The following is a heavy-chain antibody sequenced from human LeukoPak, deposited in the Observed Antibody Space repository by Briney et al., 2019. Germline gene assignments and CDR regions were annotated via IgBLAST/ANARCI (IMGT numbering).Heavy chain of an antibody. CDR1: GFTFSSYG. CDR3: AKDLSYYDSSGPFDY. CDR2: ISYDGSNK. Sequence: GRSLRLSCAASGFTFSSYGMHWVRQAPGKGLEWVAVISYDGSNKYYADSVKGRFTISRDNSKNTLYLQMNSLRAEDTAVYYCAKDLSYYDSSGPFDYWGQGTLVTVST. D-gene: IGHD3-22*01. J-gene: IGHJ4*02. V-gene: IGHV3-30*18.